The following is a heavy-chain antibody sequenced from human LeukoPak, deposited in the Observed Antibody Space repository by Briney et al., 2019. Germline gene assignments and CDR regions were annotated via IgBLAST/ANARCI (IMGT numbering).Heavy chain of an antibody. CDR1: GYSISSGYY. CDR2: IYHSGST. V-gene: IGHV4-38-2*02. D-gene: IGHD3-10*01. Sequence: SETLSLTCTVSGYSISSGYYWGWIRQPPGKGLEWIGNIYHSGSTYYNPSLKSRVTISVDTSKNQFSLKLSSVTAADTAVYYCARHVSWFGEFRFDYWGQGTLVTVSS. CDR3: ARHVSWFGEFRFDY. J-gene: IGHJ4*02.